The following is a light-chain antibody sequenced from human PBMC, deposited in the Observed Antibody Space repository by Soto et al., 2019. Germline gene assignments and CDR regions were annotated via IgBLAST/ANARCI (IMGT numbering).Light chain of an antibody. CDR1: SSDVGAHDS. CDR3: CSTAGTYTVV. J-gene: IGLJ2*01. CDR2: DVN. Sequence: QSALTQPPSVSAAPGQSVTISCTATSSDVGAHDSVSWYQQYPGKVPKLIIYDVNKWPSGASHRFSGSKSGNTASLTISGLQPEDEADYYCCSTAGTYTVVFGGGTQLTVL. V-gene: IGLV2-11*01.